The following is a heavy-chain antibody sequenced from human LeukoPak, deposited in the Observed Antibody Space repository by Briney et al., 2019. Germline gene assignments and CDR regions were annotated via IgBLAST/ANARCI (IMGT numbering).Heavy chain of an antibody. CDR2: IYWNDDK. CDR1: GFSLSTSGVG. V-gene: IGHV2-5*01. CDR3: AHNSGSGWYGDGDAFDI. D-gene: IGHD6-19*01. J-gene: IGHJ3*02. Sequence: KGSGPTLVNPTQTLTLTCTFSGFSLSTSGVGVGWIRQPPGKALEWLALIYWNDDKRYSPSLKSRLTITKDTSKNQVVLTMTNMDPVDTATYYCAHNSGSGWYGDGDAFDIWGQGTMVTVSS.